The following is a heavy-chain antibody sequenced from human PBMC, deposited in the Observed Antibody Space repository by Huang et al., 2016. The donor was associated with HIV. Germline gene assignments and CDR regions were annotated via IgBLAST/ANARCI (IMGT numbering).Heavy chain of an antibody. Sequence: QVQLVESGGGLVKPGGSLRLSCAASGFTFSDYYLLWVRKAPGEWVELVSYISSTGQTIYDPDSVKGRFTISRDNAKNSVFLQMNSQRAEDTAIYYCARKGRDDFWSGYPDYWGQGTLVTVSS. CDR1: GFTFSDYY. CDR2: ISSTGQTI. J-gene: IGHJ4*02. V-gene: IGHV3-11*04. D-gene: IGHD3-3*01. CDR3: ARKGRDDFWSGYPDY.